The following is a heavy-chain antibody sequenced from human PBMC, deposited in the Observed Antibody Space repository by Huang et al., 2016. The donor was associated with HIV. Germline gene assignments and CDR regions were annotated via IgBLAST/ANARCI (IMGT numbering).Heavy chain of an antibody. J-gene: IGHJ2*01. CDR3: ARMVDYDYWYFDL. D-gene: IGHD3-16*01. CDR2: IFSHDEK. CDR1: GFSLSTGRMG. V-gene: IGHV2-26*01. Sequence: QVTLKESGPVLVKPTETLTLTCAVSGFSLSTGRMGVSWNRQPPGKALEWPAHIFSHDEKSYSTSLKSTLTISKDTSKSQVVLIMTNMDPVDTATYYCARMVDYDYWYFDLWGRGTLVTVSS.